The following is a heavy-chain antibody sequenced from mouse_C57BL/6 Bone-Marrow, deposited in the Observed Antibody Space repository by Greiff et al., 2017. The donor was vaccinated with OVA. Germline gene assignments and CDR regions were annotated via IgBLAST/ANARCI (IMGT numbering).Heavy chain of an antibody. J-gene: IGHJ1*03. CDR2: ISDGGSYT. CDR3: ARRSRGYFDV. CDR1: GFTFSSYA. V-gene: IGHV5-4*03. Sequence: EVKLVESGGGLVKPGGSLKLSCAASGFTFSSYAMSWVRQTPEKRLEWVATISDGGSYTYYPDNVKGRFTISRDNAKNNLYLQMSHLKSEDTAMYYCARRSRGYFDVWGTGTTVTVSS.